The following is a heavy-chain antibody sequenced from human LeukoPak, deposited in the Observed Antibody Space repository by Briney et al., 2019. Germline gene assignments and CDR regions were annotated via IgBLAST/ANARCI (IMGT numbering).Heavy chain of an antibody. Sequence: GGSLRLSCAASGFTFSSYSMNWVRQAPGKGLEWVSSISSSSSYIYYADSVKGRFTISRDNAKNSLYLQMNSLRAEDTAVYYCARGTYYDFWSGPPACMDVWGKGTTVTVSS. CDR3: ARGTYYDFWSGPPACMDV. CDR2: ISSSSSYI. CDR1: GFTFSSYS. V-gene: IGHV3-21*01. D-gene: IGHD3-3*01. J-gene: IGHJ6*03.